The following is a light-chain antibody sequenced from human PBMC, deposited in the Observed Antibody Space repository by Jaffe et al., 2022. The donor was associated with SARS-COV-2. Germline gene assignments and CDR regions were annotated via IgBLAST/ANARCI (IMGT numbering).Light chain of an antibody. CDR1: QSISSW. V-gene: IGKV1-5*03. CDR3: QQYKDYSGT. CDR2: RAS. Sequence: DIQMTQSPSTLSASVGDRVTITCRASQSISSWLAWYQQKPGKAPKLLIYRASSLESGVPSRFSGSGSGTEFTLTISSLQPDDFATYYCQQYKDYSGTFGQGTKVESK. J-gene: IGKJ1*01.